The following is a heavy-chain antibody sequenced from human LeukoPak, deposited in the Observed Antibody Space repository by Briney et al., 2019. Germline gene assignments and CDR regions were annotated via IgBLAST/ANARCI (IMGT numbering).Heavy chain of an antibody. CDR2: IIPIFGTA. V-gene: IGHV1-69*05. CDR3: ARISLLGYCSSTSCLGWFGP. CDR1: GGTFSSYA. Sequence: ASVKVSCKASGGTFSSYAISWVRQAPGQGLEWMGGIIPIFGTANYAQKFQGRVTITTDESTSTAYMELSSLRSEDTAVYYCARISLLGYCSSTSCLGWFGPWGQGTLVTVSS. J-gene: IGHJ5*02. D-gene: IGHD2-2*01.